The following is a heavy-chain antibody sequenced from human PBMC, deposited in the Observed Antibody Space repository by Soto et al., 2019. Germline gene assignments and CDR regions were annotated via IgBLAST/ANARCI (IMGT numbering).Heavy chain of an antibody. V-gene: IGHV4-31*03. J-gene: IGHJ4*02. D-gene: IGHD3-22*01. Sequence: PSQPQSVRCTVSGGYSSDVGYYWSWIRQHPGKGLELLGYIYYSGSTYQNPSPKSRVTISVDTSKNQFSLKLSSVTAAATAVYYSASNDVDSNPYYFDYSGQGTLVTVSS. CDR2: IYYSGST. CDR3: ASNDVDSNPYYFDY. CDR1: GGYSSDVGYY.